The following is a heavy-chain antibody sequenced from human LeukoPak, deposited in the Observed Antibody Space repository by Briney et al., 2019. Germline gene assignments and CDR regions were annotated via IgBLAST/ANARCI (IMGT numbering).Heavy chain of an antibody. CDR1: GYTLTSYD. CDR3: ASGRRSSSWLAE. D-gene: IGHD6-13*01. V-gene: IGHV1-8*01. CDR2: MNPNSGNT. Sequence: ASVKVSCKASGYTLTSYDINWVRQATGQGLEWMGWMNPNSGNTGYAQKFQGRVTMTRNTSISTAYMELSSLRSEDTAVYYCASGRRSSSWLAEWGQGTLVTVSS. J-gene: IGHJ4*02.